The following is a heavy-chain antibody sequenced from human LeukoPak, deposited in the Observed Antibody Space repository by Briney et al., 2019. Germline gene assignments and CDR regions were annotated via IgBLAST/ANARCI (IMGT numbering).Heavy chain of an antibody. CDR2: IKQDGSEK. CDR1: GFTFSSYW. V-gene: IGHV3-7*01. CDR3: ARDGPTYYYDSSGYKTDY. J-gene: IGHJ4*02. D-gene: IGHD3-22*01. Sequence: GGSLRLSCAASGFTFSSYWMSWVRQAPGKGLEWMANIKQDGSEKYYVDSVKGRFTISRDNAKNSLYLQMNSLRAEDTAVYYCARDGPTYYYDSSGYKTDYWGQGTLVTVSS.